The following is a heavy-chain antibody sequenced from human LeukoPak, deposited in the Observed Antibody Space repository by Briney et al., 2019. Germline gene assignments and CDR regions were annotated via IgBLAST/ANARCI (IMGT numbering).Heavy chain of an antibody. CDR1: GFSVSSNY. Sequence: GGSLRLSCAASGFSVSSNYMSWVRQAPGKGLEWGSVIYSGGSTYYADSVKGRFTISRDNSKNTLYLQMNSLRAEDTAVYYCARAYSSSGYFDYWGQGTLVTVSS. J-gene: IGHJ4*02. V-gene: IGHV3-53*05. CDR2: IYSGGST. CDR3: ARAYSSSGYFDY. D-gene: IGHD6-6*01.